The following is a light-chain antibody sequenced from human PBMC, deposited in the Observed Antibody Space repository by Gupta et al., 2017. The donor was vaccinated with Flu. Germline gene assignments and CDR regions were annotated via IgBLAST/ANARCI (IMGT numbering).Light chain of an antibody. V-gene: IGKV3-11*01. J-gene: IGKJ2*01. CDR2: DAS. CDR3: QQRSNWPPST. CDR1: QSVSSY. Sequence: ELVLQQSPAPLSLSPGESATLSCRASQSVSSYLAWYQQKPGQAPRLLIYDASNRATGIPARFSGSGAGTDFTLTISSLEPEDFAAYYCQQRSNWPPSTFGQGTKLEIK.